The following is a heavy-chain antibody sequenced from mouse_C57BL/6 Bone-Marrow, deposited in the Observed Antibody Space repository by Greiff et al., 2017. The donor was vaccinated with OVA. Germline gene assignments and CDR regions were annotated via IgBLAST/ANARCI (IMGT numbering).Heavy chain of an antibody. V-gene: IGHV2-6-1*01. J-gene: IGHJ4*01. Sequence: QVQLKESGPGLVAPSQSLSITCTVSGFSLTSYGVHWVRQPPGKGLEWLVVIWSDGSTTYNSAPKSRLSISKDNSKSQVFVKMNSLQTDDTAMYCCARHEFITTVVAPEYYAMDYWGQGTSVTVSS. CDR2: IWSDGST. CDR1: GFSLTSYG. D-gene: IGHD1-1*01. CDR3: ARHEFITTVVAPEYYAMDY.